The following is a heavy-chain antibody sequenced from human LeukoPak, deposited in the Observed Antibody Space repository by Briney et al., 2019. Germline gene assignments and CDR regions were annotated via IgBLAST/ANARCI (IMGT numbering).Heavy chain of an antibody. CDR1: GFTFSSNW. CDR3: VRDLGGRSGH. CDR2: INEDGSTT. J-gene: IGHJ4*02. D-gene: IGHD1-26*01. Sequence: PRGSLRLSCAAAGFTFSSNWMHCVRQAPGRGRVWVARINEDGSTTNYADSVKDRFTISRDNAKNTLYLQMNSLRPEHTVVYYCVRDLGGRSGHWGEGTLVTVSS. V-gene: IGHV3-74*01.